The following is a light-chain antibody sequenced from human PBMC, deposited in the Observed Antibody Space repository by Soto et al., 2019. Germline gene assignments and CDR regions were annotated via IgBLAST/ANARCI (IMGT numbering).Light chain of an antibody. J-gene: IGLJ2*01. CDR3: SSYAGTKNFVV. CDR1: SSDVGGYHF. V-gene: IGLV2-8*01. CDR2: EVY. Sequence: QSVLTQPPSASGPPGQSVTISCTGTSSDVGGYHFVSWYQQHPGKAPKLLIYEVYKRSSGVPDRFSGSKSGNTASLTVSGLQAEDEADYHYSSYAGTKNFVVFGGGTKLTVL.